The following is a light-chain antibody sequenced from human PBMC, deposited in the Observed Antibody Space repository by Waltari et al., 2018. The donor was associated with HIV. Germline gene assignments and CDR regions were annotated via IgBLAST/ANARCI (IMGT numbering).Light chain of an antibody. CDR1: SSDIGAYEF. CDR3: SSYAGSDNYVV. Sequence: QSALTQPPSASGSPAQSVTIPCTGTSSDIGAYEFVSWYQQHPGKAPKLIIFEVDRRPSGGPDRFSGSKSGNTASLTVSGLQAEDDAYYYCSSYAGSDNYVVFGGGTKLTVL. V-gene: IGLV2-8*01. CDR2: EVD. J-gene: IGLJ2*01.